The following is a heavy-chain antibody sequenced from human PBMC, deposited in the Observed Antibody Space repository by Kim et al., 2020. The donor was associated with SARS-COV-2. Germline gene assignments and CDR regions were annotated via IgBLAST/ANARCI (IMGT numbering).Heavy chain of an antibody. D-gene: IGHD3-3*01. CDR3: ARARGTIFGVVITPYFDY. CDR1: GYTFTTYH. CDR2: TNTNTGNP. Sequence: ASVKVSCKASGYTFTTYHMNWVRQAPGQGLEWMGWTNTNTGNPTYAQGSTGRFVFSLDTSVSTAYLQISSLKAEDTAVYYCARARGTIFGVVITPYFDYWGQGTLVTVSS. J-gene: IGHJ4*02. V-gene: IGHV7-4-1*02.